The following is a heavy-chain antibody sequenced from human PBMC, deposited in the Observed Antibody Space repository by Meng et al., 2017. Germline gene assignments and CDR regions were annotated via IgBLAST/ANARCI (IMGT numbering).Heavy chain of an antibody. CDR1: GYTFTAYY. V-gene: IGHV1-2*06. CDR3: VRDEDISAAGKLFGDY. Sequence: QVLLGQSGAEVKKPGASVKVSCTPSGYTFTAYYIHWVRQAPGQGLDWMGRIDPNSGVTEYAQKFQGRVTVTGDTSISTAYMELSRLRSDDTAIYYCVRDEDISAAGKLFGDYWGQGTLVTVSS. CDR2: IDPNSGVT. D-gene: IGHD6-13*01. J-gene: IGHJ4*02.